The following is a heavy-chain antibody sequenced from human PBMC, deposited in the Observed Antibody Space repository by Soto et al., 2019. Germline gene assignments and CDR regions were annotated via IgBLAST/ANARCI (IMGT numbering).Heavy chain of an antibody. Sequence: SETLSLTCTVSGGSISSRGYYWSWIRQHPGKGLEWIGYIYYSGSTYYNPSLKSRVTISVDTSKNQFSLKLSSVTAADTAVYYCARGAYPTNDYFDYWGQGTLVTVSS. CDR3: ARGAYPTNDYFDY. CDR1: GGSISSRGYY. D-gene: IGHD5-12*01. CDR2: IYYSGST. V-gene: IGHV4-31*03. J-gene: IGHJ4*02.